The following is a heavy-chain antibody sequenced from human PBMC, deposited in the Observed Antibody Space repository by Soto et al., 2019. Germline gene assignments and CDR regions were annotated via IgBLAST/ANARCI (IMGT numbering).Heavy chain of an antibody. CDR3: ARDGIVVVPAATLPWFDP. CDR2: IRYDGSNK. J-gene: IGHJ5*02. Sequence: GGSLRLSCAASGFTFSSYGMHWVRQAPGKGLEWVAVIRYDGSNKYYADSVKGRFTISRDNSKNTLYLQMNSLRAEDTAVYYCARDGIVVVPAATLPWFDPWGQGTLVTVSS. D-gene: IGHD2-2*01. CDR1: GFTFSSYG. V-gene: IGHV3-33*01.